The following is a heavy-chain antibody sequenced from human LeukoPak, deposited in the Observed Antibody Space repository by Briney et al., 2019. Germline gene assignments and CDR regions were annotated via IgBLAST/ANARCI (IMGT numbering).Heavy chain of an antibody. CDR1: GYTLTELS. CDR2: FDPEDGET. CDR3: ARGDSYGSCLDI. J-gene: IGHJ3*02. Sequence: ASVKVSCKVSGYTLTELSMHWVRQAPGKGLEWMGGFDPEDGETIYAQKFQGRVTMTEDTSTDTAYMELSSLRSEDTAVYYCARGDSYGSCLDIWGQGTMVTVSS. D-gene: IGHD5-18*01. V-gene: IGHV1-24*01.